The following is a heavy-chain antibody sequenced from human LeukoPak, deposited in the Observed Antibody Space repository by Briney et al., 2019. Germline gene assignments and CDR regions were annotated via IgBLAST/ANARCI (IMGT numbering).Heavy chain of an antibody. CDR2: IYYSEST. Sequence: PSETLSLTCTVSGGSISSYYWSWIRQPPGKGLEWIGYIYYSESTNYNPSLKSRVTISVDTSKNQFSLRLSSVTAADTAVYYCARRGYSYGYPEDYYGMDVWGQGTTVTVSS. CDR1: GGSISSYY. D-gene: IGHD5-18*01. V-gene: IGHV4-59*08. CDR3: ARRGYSYGYPEDYYGMDV. J-gene: IGHJ6*02.